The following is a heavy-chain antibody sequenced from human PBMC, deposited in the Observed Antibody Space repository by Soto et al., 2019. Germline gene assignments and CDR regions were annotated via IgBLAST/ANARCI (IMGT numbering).Heavy chain of an antibody. CDR3: ARPALVGATVSRFDY. Sequence: GESLKISCKGSGYSFISYWIGWVRQMPGKGLEWMGIIYPGDSDTRYSPSFQGQVTMSADKSISTAYLQWNSLKASDSAMYYCARPALVGATVSRFDYWGQLTLVTVSS. V-gene: IGHV5-51*01. D-gene: IGHD1-26*01. CDR2: IYPGDSDT. CDR1: GYSFISYW. J-gene: IGHJ4*02.